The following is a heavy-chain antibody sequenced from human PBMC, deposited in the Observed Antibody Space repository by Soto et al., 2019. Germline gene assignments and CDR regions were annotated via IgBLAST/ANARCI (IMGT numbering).Heavy chain of an antibody. D-gene: IGHD6-13*01. Sequence: AGGSLRLSCAASGFTFSSYGMHWVRQAPGKGLEWVAVISYDGSNKYYADSVKGRFTISRDNSKNTLYLQMNSLRAEDTAVYYCAKRGAPGIAAAGGFDYWGQGTLVTVSS. J-gene: IGHJ4*02. V-gene: IGHV3-30*18. CDR2: ISYDGSNK. CDR3: AKRGAPGIAAAGGFDY. CDR1: GFTFSSYG.